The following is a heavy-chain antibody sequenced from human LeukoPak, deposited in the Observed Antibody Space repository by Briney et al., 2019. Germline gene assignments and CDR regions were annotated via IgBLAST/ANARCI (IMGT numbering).Heavy chain of an antibody. Sequence: PGGSLRLSCAASGFTLRNYVMNWVRQAPGKGLEWVSAISTSGGSTYHADSVKGRFTISRDNSKNTLYLQMNSLRAEDTAVYYCARRKLGTRTIAAAGPLDYWGQGTLVTVSS. CDR1: GFTLRNYV. CDR3: ARRKLGTRTIAAAGPLDY. CDR2: ISTSGGST. D-gene: IGHD6-13*01. J-gene: IGHJ4*02. V-gene: IGHV3-23*01.